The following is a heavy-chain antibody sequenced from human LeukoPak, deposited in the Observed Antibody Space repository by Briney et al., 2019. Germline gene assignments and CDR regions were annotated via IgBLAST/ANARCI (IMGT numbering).Heavy chain of an antibody. Sequence: SETLSLTCTVSGGSISSSSYYWGWIRQPPGKGLEWIGSIYYSGSTYYNPSLKSRVTISVDTSKNQFSLKVTSVTAADTAVYYCAREDTRTQLERRGFDYWGPGTLVTVSS. V-gene: IGHV4-39*07. CDR3: AREDTRTQLERRGFDY. D-gene: IGHD1-1*01. CDR2: IYYSGST. CDR1: GGSISSSSYY. J-gene: IGHJ4*02.